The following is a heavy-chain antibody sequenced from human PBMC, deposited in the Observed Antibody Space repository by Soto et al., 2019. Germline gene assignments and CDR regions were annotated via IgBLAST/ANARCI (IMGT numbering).Heavy chain of an antibody. J-gene: IGHJ4*02. V-gene: IGHV3-11*01. CDR1: GFTFSDYY. D-gene: IGHD5-18*01. Sequence: GGSLRLSCAASGFTFSDYYMSWLRQAPGKGLEWVSYISSSGSAIYYADSVKGRFTISRDNAKNSLYLQMNSLRAEDTAVYYCASGYTYGYSYYFDYWGQGTLVTVSS. CDR2: ISSSGSAI. CDR3: ASGYTYGYSYYFDY.